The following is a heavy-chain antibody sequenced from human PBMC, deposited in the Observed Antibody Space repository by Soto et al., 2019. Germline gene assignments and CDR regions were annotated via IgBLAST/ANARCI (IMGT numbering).Heavy chain of an antibody. CDR1: GGTFSSYT. CDR2: IIPILGIA. CDR3: ALYREITFGGVIVGGFDY. Sequence: QVQLVQSGAEVKKPGSSVKVSCKASGGTFSSYTISWVRQAPGQGLEWMGRIIPILGIANYAQKFQGRVTITADKSTSTDYMELSSLRSEDTAVYYCALYREITFGGVIVGGFDYWGQGTLVTVSS. V-gene: IGHV1-69*02. J-gene: IGHJ4*02. D-gene: IGHD3-16*02.